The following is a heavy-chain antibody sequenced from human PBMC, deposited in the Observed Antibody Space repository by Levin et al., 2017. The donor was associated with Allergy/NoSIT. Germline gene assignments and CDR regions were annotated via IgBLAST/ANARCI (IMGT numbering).Heavy chain of an antibody. V-gene: IGHV3-23*01. Sequence: GESLKISCAASGFTFTTFAMSWVRQAPGKGLGWVSVISASGGDTYYADSVKGRFTISRDSSKNTVYLQMKSLRAEDTAVYYCAKLSSSSPLFDPWGQGTLVTVSS. CDR2: ISASGGDT. CDR1: GFTFTTFA. J-gene: IGHJ5*02. D-gene: IGHD6-13*01. CDR3: AKLSSSSPLFDP.